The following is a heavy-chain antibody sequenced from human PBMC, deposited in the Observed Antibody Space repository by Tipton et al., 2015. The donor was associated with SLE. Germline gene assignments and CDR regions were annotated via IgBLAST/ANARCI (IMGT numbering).Heavy chain of an antibody. Sequence: TLSLTCTVSGDSSDNSYWSWVRQPPGMGLECVGFIYYSGNINYNHSLKSRVTISQETSKNQLSLRLSSGTAADTAVSYCARLSRDTFYYDSRGLSRWYFDLWGRGTLLSVSS. V-gene: IGHV4-59*08. CDR1: GDSSDNSY. J-gene: IGHJ2*01. CDR3: ARLSRDTFYYDSRGLSRWYFDL. CDR2: IYYSGNI. D-gene: IGHD3-22*01.